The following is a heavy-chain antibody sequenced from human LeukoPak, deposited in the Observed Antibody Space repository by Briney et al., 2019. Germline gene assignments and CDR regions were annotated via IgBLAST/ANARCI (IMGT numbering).Heavy chain of an antibody. CDR1: GGTFSSYA. V-gene: IGHV1-69*05. Sequence: ASVKVSCKASGGTFSSYAISWVRQAPGQGLEWMGGIIPIFGTANYAQKFQGRVTITTDESTSTAHMELSSLRSEDTAVYYCARDNYAGANWFDPWGQGTLVTVSS. J-gene: IGHJ5*02. D-gene: IGHD1-7*01. CDR3: ARDNYAGANWFDP. CDR2: IIPIFGTA.